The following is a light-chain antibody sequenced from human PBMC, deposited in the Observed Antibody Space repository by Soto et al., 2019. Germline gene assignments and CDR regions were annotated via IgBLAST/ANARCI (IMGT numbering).Light chain of an antibody. CDR1: HSISTY. CDR3: QHYAMSPPFT. V-gene: IGKV3-20*01. Sequence: EIVLTQSPATLSLFPGERATLSCRATHSISTYIAWYQQKPGQAPRLLIYDATRRATGIPDRFSGSVSGTDFTLTISRLEPEDFAVYYCQHYAMSPPFTFGPGTKVDIK. CDR2: DAT. J-gene: IGKJ3*01.